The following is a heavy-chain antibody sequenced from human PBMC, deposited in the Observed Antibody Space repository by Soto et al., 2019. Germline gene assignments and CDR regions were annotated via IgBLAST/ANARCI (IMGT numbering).Heavy chain of an antibody. CDR2: IYWDDDK. Sequence: QITLKASGPTLVKPTQTLTLTCTFSGFSLSTSGVGVGWIRQPPGKALEWLALIYWDDDKRYSPSLKSRLTITKDTSKNQVVLTMTNMDPVDTATYYCAHYSTIFGVVMALAYFDYWGQGTLVTVSS. CDR3: AHYSTIFGVVMALAYFDY. V-gene: IGHV2-5*02. D-gene: IGHD3-3*01. CDR1: GFSLSTSGVG. J-gene: IGHJ4*02.